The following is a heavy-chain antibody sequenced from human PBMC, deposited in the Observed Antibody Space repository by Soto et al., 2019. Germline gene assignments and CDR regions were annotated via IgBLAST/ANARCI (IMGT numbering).Heavy chain of an antibody. CDR2: ISSSSYI. CDR3: ARVLRFLEWLPPYYYGMDV. Sequence: PGGSLRLSCAASGFTFSSYSMNWVRQAPGKGLEWVSSISSSSYIYYADSVKGRFTISRDNAKNSLYLQMNSLRAEDTAVYYCARVLRFLEWLPPYYYGMDVWGQGTTVTVSS. V-gene: IGHV3-21*01. D-gene: IGHD3-3*01. J-gene: IGHJ6*02. CDR1: GFTFSSYS.